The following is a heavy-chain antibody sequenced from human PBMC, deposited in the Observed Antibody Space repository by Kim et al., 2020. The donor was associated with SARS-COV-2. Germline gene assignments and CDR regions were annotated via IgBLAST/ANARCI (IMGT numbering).Heavy chain of an antibody. D-gene: IGHD3-3*01. V-gene: IGHV3-7*01. J-gene: IGHJ5*02. CDR1: LFTFIIYW. CDR2: IKQDGSEK. CDR3: AREKSTTIFGVVTMNWFDP. Sequence: SLILSFSASLFTFIIYWMSWVRQAPGKGLEWVANIKQDGSEKYYVDSVKGRFTISRDNAKNSLYLQMNSLRAEDTAVYYCAREKSTTIFGVVTMNWFDPWGQGTLVTVSS.